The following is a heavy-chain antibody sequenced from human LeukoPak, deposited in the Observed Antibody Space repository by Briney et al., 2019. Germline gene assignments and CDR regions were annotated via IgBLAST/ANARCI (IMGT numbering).Heavy chain of an antibody. CDR2: ISSSSSYI. V-gene: IGHV3-21*01. D-gene: IGHD1-1*01. Sequence: GGSLRLSCAASGFTFSSYSMNWVRQAPGKGLEWVSSISSSSSYIYYADSVKGRFTISRDNAKNSLYLQMNSLRAEDTAVYYCAKVDDDGFHAFDIWGQGTMVTVSS. J-gene: IGHJ3*02. CDR1: GFTFSSYS. CDR3: AKVDDDGFHAFDI.